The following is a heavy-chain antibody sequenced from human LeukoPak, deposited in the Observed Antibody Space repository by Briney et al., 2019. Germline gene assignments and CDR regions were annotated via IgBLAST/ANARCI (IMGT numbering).Heavy chain of an antibody. CDR1: GFTFSNYA. CDR2: IGGSGGNT. Sequence: GGSLRLSCAASGFTFSNYAMSWVRQAPGKGLEWVSAIGGSGGNTYYADSVKGRFTVSRDNSENTLYLQMNSLRAEDTAVYYCAKALTMIVVVITTPFDYWGQGTLVTVSS. J-gene: IGHJ4*02. V-gene: IGHV3-23*01. D-gene: IGHD3-22*01. CDR3: AKALTMIVVVITTPFDY.